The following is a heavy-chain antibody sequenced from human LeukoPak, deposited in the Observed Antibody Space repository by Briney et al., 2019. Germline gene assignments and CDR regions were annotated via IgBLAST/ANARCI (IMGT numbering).Heavy chain of an antibody. CDR3: ARDARQISTYYDFWSGYYY. CDR2: ISYDGSNK. CDR1: GFNFGDYW. J-gene: IGHJ4*02. D-gene: IGHD3-3*01. V-gene: IGHV3-30-3*01. Sequence: PGGSLRLSCAASGFNFGDYWMHWVRQAPGKGLEWVAVISYDGSNKYYADSVKGRFTISRDNSKNTLYLQMNSLRAEDTAVYYCARDARQISTYYDFWSGYYYWGQGTLVTVSS.